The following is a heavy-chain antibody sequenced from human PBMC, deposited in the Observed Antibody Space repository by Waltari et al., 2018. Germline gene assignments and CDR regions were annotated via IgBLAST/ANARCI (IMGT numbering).Heavy chain of an antibody. Sequence: QVQLVQSGSELKKPGASVKVSCKASGYTYTSYAMNWVRQAPGQGLEWMGWINTNAGNPTYAQGFTGRFVFSLDTSVSTAYLQISSLKAEDTAVYYCARVGTGAYNWNDGSFDYWGQGTLVTVSS. CDR3: ARVGTGAYNWNDGSFDY. V-gene: IGHV7-4-1*02. CDR2: INTNAGNP. J-gene: IGHJ4*02. D-gene: IGHD1-1*01. CDR1: GYTYTSYA.